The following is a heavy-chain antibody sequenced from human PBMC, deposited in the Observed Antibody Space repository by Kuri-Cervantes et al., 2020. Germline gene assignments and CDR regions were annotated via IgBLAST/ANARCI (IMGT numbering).Heavy chain of an antibody. V-gene: IGHV3-74*01. CDR2: INSDGTNT. CDR1: GFTFSSYW. D-gene: IGHD3-16*01. Sequence: ETLSLTCAASGFTFSSYWMHWVRQAPGKGLVWVSRINSDGTNTNYADSVKGRFTISRDNAKNTLYLQMNSLRAEDTAVYYCARAGGLRGYFDLWGRGTLVTVSS. CDR3: ARAGGLRGYFDL. J-gene: IGHJ2*01.